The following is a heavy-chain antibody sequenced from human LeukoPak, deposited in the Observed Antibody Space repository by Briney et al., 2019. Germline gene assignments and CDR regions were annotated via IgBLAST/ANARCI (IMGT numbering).Heavy chain of an antibody. Sequence: ASVKVSCKASGYTFTGYYMHWVRQAPGQGLEWMRWINPNSGGTNYAQKFQGRVTMTRDTSISTAYMELSRLRSDDTAVYYCARDFRRIVATTNYYFDYWGQGTLVTVSS. V-gene: IGHV1-2*02. CDR3: ARDFRRIVATTNYYFDY. D-gene: IGHD5-12*01. CDR1: GYTFTGYY. CDR2: INPNSGGT. J-gene: IGHJ4*02.